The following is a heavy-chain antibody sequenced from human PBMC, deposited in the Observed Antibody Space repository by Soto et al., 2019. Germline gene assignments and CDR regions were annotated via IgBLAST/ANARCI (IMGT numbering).Heavy chain of an antibody. J-gene: IGHJ6*04. CDR2: INHSGST. CDR3: ARGPGGLFYYYYGMDV. Sequence: SETLSLTCAVYGGSFSGYYWSWIRQPPGKGLEWIGEINHSGSTNYNPSLKSRVTISVDTSKNQFSLKLSSVTAADTAVYYCARGPGGLFYYYYGMDVWAEGTTVTVSS. V-gene: IGHV4-34*01. CDR1: GGSFSGYY. D-gene: IGHD3-16*01.